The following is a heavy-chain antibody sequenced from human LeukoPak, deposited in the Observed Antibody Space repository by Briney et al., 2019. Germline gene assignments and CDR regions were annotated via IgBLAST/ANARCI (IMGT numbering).Heavy chain of an antibody. CDR3: AGNRYYYGYFDY. V-gene: IGHV3-30*04. J-gene: IGHJ4*02. D-gene: IGHD3-10*01. CDR1: GFTFSSYA. Sequence: GGSLRLSCAASGFTFSSYAMHWVRQAPGKGLEWVAVISYDGSNKYYADSVKGRFTISRDNSKNTLYLQMNSLRAEDTAVYYCAGNRYYYGYFDYWGQGTLVTVSS. CDR2: ISYDGSNK.